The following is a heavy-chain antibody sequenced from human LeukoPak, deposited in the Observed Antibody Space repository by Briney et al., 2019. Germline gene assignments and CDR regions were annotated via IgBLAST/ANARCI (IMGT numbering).Heavy chain of an antibody. Sequence: PGGSLRLSCAASGFTFTSYAMSWVRQAPGKGLEWVSGISASGGSTYYADSVKGRFTFSRDNSKNTLYLQMNSQRAEDTAVYFCAKRTAAVGPYFDFWGQGTLVTVSS. CDR2: ISASGGST. CDR3: AKRTAAVGPYFDF. V-gene: IGHV3-23*01. J-gene: IGHJ4*02. D-gene: IGHD6-13*01. CDR1: GFTFTSYA.